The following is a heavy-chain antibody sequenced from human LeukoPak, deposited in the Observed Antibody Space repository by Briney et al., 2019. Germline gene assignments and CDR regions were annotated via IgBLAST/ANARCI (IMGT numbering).Heavy chain of an antibody. CDR1: RGSISSSSYY. D-gene: IGHD6-19*01. CDR3: ARHYPRPSGWYPPRYFDY. CDR2: IYYSGST. Sequence: TSETLSLTCTVSRGSISSSSYYWGWIRQPRGKGLEWIGSIYYSGSTYYNPSLKSRVTISVDTSKNQFSLKLSSVTAADTAVYYCARHYPRPSGWYPPRYFDYWGQGTLVTVSS. J-gene: IGHJ4*02. V-gene: IGHV4-39*01.